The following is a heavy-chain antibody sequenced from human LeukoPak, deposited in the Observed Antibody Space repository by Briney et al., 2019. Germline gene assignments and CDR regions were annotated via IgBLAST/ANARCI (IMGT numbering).Heavy chain of an antibody. Sequence: SETLSLTCTLSGGSISDYSWSWIRQPPGKGLEWIGNIYYSGSANHNPSLKSRVTISRDTSKNQFSLKLTSVTTADTAVYYCARAGGVKTAALDLDYWGQGTLVTVSS. CDR2: IYYSGSA. D-gene: IGHD6-25*01. V-gene: IGHV4-59*01. CDR3: ARAGGVKTAALDLDY. J-gene: IGHJ4*02. CDR1: GGSISDYS.